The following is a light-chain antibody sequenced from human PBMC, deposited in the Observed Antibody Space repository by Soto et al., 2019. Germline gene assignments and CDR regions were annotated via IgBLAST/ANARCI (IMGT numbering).Light chain of an antibody. CDR1: PSHLGSYKY. J-gene: IGLJ1*01. CDR3: SLSPREPTYA. CDR2: DVS. Sequence: QSVLTQPPSALGSPGQSVNICSTGTPSHLGSYKYVSWYQHHPGKVPKLMIYDVSERPSGVPDRFSGSKSGNTASLTISGLQSADEAVYQCSLSPREPTYAIGTGHKVNDL. V-gene: IGLV2-8*01.